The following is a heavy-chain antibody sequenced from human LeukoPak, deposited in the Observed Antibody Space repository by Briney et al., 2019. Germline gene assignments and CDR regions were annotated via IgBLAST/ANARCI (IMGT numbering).Heavy chain of an antibody. Sequence: SETLSLTCTVSGGSISSYYWSWIRQPAGKGLEWIGRIYTSGSTNYNPSLKSRVTISVDTSKNQFSLKLSSVTAADTAVYYCASTYYYDSSGYSPIDYWGQGTLVTVSS. V-gene: IGHV4-4*07. J-gene: IGHJ4*02. D-gene: IGHD3-22*01. CDR2: IYTSGST. CDR3: ASTYYYDSSGYSPIDY. CDR1: GGSISSYY.